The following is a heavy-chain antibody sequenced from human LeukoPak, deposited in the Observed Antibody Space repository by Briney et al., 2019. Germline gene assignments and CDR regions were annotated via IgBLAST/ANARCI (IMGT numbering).Heavy chain of an antibody. CDR2: IYTSGST. Sequence: PSETLSLTCTVSGGSISSGGYYWSWIRQPAGKGLEWIGRIYTSGSTNYNPSLKSRVTISVDTSKNQFSLKLSSVTAADTAVYYCAREMRLGIFKLPHVVDDAFDIWGQGTMVTVSS. CDR3: AREMRLGIFKLPHVVDDAFDI. V-gene: IGHV4-61*02. CDR1: GGSISSGGYY. J-gene: IGHJ3*02. D-gene: IGHD7-27*01.